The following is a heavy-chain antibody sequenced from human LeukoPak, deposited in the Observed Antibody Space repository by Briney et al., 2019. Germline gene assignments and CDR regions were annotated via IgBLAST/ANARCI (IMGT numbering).Heavy chain of an antibody. CDR2: ISWNSGSI. CDR1: GFIFDDYA. V-gene: IGHV3-9*03. D-gene: IGHD6-6*01. Sequence: GGSLRLSCAASGFIFDDYAMHWVRQAPGKGLGWVSGISWNSGSIVYADSVKGRFTISRDSAKNSLYLQMTSLRAEDMALYYCAKGQSYSSSSTIDYWGQGTLVTVSS. CDR3: AKGQSYSSSSTIDY. J-gene: IGHJ4*02.